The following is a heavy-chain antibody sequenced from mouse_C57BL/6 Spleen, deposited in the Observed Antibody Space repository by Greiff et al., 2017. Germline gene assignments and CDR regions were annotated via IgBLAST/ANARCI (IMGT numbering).Heavy chain of an antibody. CDR3: ARSGLGPAWFAY. Sequence: VQLQQSGAELVKPGASVKISCKASGYAFSSYWMNWVKQRPGKGLEWIGQIFPGDGDTNYNGKFKGKATLTADKSSSTAYLQLSGLTSEDSAVYFCARSGLGPAWFAYWGQGTLVTVSA. CDR1: GYAFSSYW. J-gene: IGHJ3*01. CDR2: IFPGDGDT. D-gene: IGHD3-3*01. V-gene: IGHV1-80*01.